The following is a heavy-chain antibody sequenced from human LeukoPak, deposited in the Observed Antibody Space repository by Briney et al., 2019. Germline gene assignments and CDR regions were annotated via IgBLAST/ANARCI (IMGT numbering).Heavy chain of an antibody. Sequence: GGSLRLSCAASGFTFSSCAMSWVRQAPGKGLEWVSAISGSGGSTYYADSVKGRFTISRDNSKNTLYLQMNSLRAEDMAVYYCARDGGSPDYYDSSGYCDYWGQGTLVTVSS. CDR3: ARDGGSPDYYDSSGYCDY. D-gene: IGHD3-22*01. V-gene: IGHV3-23*01. CDR1: GFTFSSCA. CDR2: ISGSGGST. J-gene: IGHJ4*02.